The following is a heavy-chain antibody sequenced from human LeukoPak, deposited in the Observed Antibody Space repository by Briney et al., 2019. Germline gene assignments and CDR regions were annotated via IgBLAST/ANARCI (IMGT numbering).Heavy chain of an antibody. Sequence: GGSLRLSCAASGFTFSSYAMSWVRQAPGKGLEWVSAISGSGGSTYCADSVKGRFTISRDNSKNTLYLQMNSLRAEDTAVYYYAKPRSGSYDFDYWGQGTLVTVSS. D-gene: IGHD1-26*01. CDR1: GFTFSSYA. V-gene: IGHV3-23*01. CDR3: AKPRSGSYDFDY. CDR2: ISGSGGST. J-gene: IGHJ4*02.